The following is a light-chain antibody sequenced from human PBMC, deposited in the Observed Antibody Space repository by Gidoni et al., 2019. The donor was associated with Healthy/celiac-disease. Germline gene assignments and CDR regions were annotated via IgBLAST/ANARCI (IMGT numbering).Light chain of an antibody. J-gene: IGKJ5*01. Sequence: AIQLTQSPSSLSASVGDRVTITCRASQGISSAFAWYQQKPGKAPKLLIYDASSLESGVPSRFSGSGSGTDFTLTISSLQPEDFATYYCQQFNNYPSTFGQGTRLEIK. CDR3: QQFNNYPST. V-gene: IGKV1D-13*01. CDR1: QGISSA. CDR2: DAS.